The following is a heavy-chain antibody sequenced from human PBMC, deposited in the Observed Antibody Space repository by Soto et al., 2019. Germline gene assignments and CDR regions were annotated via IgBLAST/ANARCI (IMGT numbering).Heavy chain of an antibody. CDR2: INHSGST. CDR1: GGSFSGYY. V-gene: IGHV4-34*01. CDR3: ARTSYYYDSSGYYGLYYYGMDV. J-gene: IGHJ6*02. Sequence: SETLPLTCAVYGGSFSGYYWSWIRQPPGKGLEWIGEINHSGSTNYNPSLKSRVTISVDTSKNQFSMKMSTVTAADTALYYCARTSYYYDSSGYYGLYYYGMDVWGQGTTVT. D-gene: IGHD3-22*01.